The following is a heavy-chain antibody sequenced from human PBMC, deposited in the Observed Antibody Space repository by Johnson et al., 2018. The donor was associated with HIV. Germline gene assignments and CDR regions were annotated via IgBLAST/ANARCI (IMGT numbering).Heavy chain of an antibody. CDR3: ARGSRYTYDNDDVFLLQAVDF. CDR1: GFTFSSYA. V-gene: IGHV3-30*09. CDR2: ISYDGSEK. Sequence: QVQLVESGGGVVQPGRSLRLSCAASGFTFSSYAMHWVRQAPGKGLEWVAVISYDGSEKYFADSVKGRFAISRDSSKNTLYLQMNSLRAEDTAVYYCARGSRYTYDNDDVFLLQAVDFWGQGTVVTVSS. J-gene: IGHJ3*01. D-gene: IGHD3-16*01.